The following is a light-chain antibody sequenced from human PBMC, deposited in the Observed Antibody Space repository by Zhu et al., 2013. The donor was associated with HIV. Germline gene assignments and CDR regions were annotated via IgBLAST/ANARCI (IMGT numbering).Light chain of an antibody. CDR3: QQYGSSPMYT. V-gene: IGKV3-20*01. J-gene: IGKJ2*01. Sequence: EIVLTQSPGTLSLSPGERATLSCRASQSVTNSYLAWYQQKPGQAPRLLIYDAFKRATGIPARFSGSGSGTDFTLTISSLEPEDFTVYYCQQYGSSPMYTFGQGTNLEMK. CDR2: DAF. CDR1: QSVTNSY.